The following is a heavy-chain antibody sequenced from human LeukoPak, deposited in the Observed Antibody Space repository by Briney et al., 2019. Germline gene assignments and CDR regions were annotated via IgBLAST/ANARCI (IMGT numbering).Heavy chain of an antibody. CDR2: ISSSSSYI. Sequence: PGGSLRLSCAASGFTLSSYTINWVRQAPGKGLEWVSSISSSSSYIYYADSVKGRFTISRDNAKNSLYLQMNSLRAEDTAVYYCAKHSGSYFFNSWGQGTLVTVSS. D-gene: IGHD1-26*01. CDR3: AKHSGSYFFNS. CDR1: GFTLSSYT. V-gene: IGHV3-21*04. J-gene: IGHJ4*02.